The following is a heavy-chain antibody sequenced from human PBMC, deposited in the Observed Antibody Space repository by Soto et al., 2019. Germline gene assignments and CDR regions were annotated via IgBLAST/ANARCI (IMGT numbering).Heavy chain of an antibody. Sequence: GGSLRLSCAASGFTVSSNYMSWVRQAPGKGLEWVSVIYSGGSTYYADSVKGRITISRDNSKNTLYLQMNSLRAEDTAVYYCARVADCSSTSCYARHFDYWGQGT. CDR2: IYSGGST. V-gene: IGHV3-66*01. CDR3: ARVADCSSTSCYARHFDY. CDR1: GFTVSSNY. D-gene: IGHD2-2*01. J-gene: IGHJ4*02.